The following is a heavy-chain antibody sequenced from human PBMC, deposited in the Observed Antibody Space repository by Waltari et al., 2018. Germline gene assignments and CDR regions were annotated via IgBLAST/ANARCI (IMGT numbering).Heavy chain of an antibody. D-gene: IGHD2-15*01. V-gene: IGHV4-4*02. J-gene: IGHJ4*02. CDR2: VHPSGRT. CDR3: ARDRGRGLYLDS. CDR1: GDSSSTPYW. Sequence: QLQLQASGPGLVQPSGTLSLTCAVSGDSSSTPYWWSWVRQPQGRGREWIGQVHPSGRTNYNPSFSSRVTVSLDTYNNHFSLRVTSATAADTAVYYCARDRGRGLYLDSWGPGTLVTVSP.